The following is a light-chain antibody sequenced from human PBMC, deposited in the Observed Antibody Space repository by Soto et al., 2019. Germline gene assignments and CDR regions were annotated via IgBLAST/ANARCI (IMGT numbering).Light chain of an antibody. CDR2: GAS. V-gene: IGKV3-15*01. CDR1: QSVSSN. CDR3: QQYNTWPT. Sequence: EIVMTQSPATLSVSPGERATLSCRASQSVSSNLAWYQQKPGQAPRLLIYGASTRATGIPARFSGSGSETELTLTISSLQSEDFAVYYCQQYNTWPTFGPGTKVDIK. J-gene: IGKJ3*01.